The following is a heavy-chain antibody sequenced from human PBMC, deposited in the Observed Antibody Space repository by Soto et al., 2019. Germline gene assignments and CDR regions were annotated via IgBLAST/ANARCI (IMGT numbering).Heavy chain of an antibody. CDR2: IIPIFGTA. Sequence: ASVKVSCKASGGTFSSYAISWVRQAPGQGLEWMGGIIPIFGTANYAQKFQGRVTITADESTSTAYMELSSLRSEDTAVYYCARGEYYYDSSGFNYNWFDPWGQGTLVTVSS. D-gene: IGHD3-22*01. J-gene: IGHJ5*02. CDR1: GGTFSSYA. V-gene: IGHV1-69*13. CDR3: ARGEYYYDSSGFNYNWFDP.